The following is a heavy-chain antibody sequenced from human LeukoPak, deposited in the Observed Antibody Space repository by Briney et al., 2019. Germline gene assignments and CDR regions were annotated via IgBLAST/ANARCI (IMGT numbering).Heavy chain of an antibody. J-gene: IGHJ1*01. D-gene: IGHD1-1*01. CDR2: ITLHSGDT. CDR1: GHTLTVHY. CDR3: AREGQLGLDN. Sequence: ASVKVSCKASGHTLTVHYIHWVRQGPGQGLEWLGWITLHSGDTHYAQKYQGRLTMTSDTSISTGYMELSRLQFDDTAVYCCAREGQLGLDNWGQGTLVTVSS. V-gene: IGHV1-2*02.